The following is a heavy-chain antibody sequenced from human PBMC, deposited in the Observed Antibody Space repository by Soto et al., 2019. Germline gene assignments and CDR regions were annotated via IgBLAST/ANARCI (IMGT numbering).Heavy chain of an antibody. V-gene: IGHV1-69*06. CDR1: GGSFSSYG. J-gene: IGHJ3*02. Sequence: QVQLVQSGAEVKKPGSSVKVSCKASGGSFSSYGISWVRQAPGQGLEWMGEFFPVFTTAKYAQKFQGGVSITADKSTYTDYMELSSLRSEDTAVYFCARDGVDVARTTVRHGALDIWGQGTVVTVSS. CDR3: ARDGVDVARTTVRHGALDI. D-gene: IGHD4-17*01. CDR2: FFPVFTTA.